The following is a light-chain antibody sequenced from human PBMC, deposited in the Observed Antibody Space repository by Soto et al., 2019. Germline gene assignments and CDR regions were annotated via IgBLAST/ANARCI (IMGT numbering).Light chain of an antibody. CDR1: SSDVGTYNY. CDR3: SSYAGSNNYVV. CDR2: EVS. J-gene: IGLJ2*01. Sequence: QSALTQPPSASGSPGQSVTISCTGTSSDVGTYNYVSWYQQHPGKAPQLMIYEVSKRPSGVPDRFSGSKSGNTASLTVSGLQAEDEADYYCSSYAGSNNYVVFGGGTQLTVL. V-gene: IGLV2-8*01.